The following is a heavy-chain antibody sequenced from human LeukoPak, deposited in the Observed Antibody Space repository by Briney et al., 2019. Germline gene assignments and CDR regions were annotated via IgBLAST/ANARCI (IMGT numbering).Heavy chain of an antibody. CDR1: GGSISSSSYY. D-gene: IGHD3-3*01. Sequence: SETLSLTCTVSGGSISSSSYYWGWIRQPPGKGLEWIGSIYYSGSTHSNPSLKSRVTISVDTSKNQFSLNLSSVTTADTAVYYCARHDFQSSHFDYWGQGTLVTVSS. V-gene: IGHV4-39*07. J-gene: IGHJ4*02. CDR3: ARHDFQSSHFDY. CDR2: IYYSGST.